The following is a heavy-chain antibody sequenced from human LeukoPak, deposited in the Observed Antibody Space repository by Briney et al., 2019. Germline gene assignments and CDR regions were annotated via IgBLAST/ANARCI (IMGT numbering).Heavy chain of an antibody. CDR2: IIPILGIA. D-gene: IGHD2-15*01. CDR3: ARGGNSIGISEDY. V-gene: IGHV1-69*04. Sequence: GGSLRLSCAASGFTFSSYAISWVRQAPGQGLEWMGRIIPILGIANYAQKFQGRVTITADKSTSTAYMELSSLRSEDTAVYYCARGGNSIGISEDYWGQGTLVTVSS. CDR1: GFTFSSYA. J-gene: IGHJ4*02.